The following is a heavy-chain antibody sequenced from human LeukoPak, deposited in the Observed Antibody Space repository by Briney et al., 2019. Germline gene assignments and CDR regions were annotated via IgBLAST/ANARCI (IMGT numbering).Heavy chain of an antibody. V-gene: IGHV5-10-1*01. CDR1: GXSFTSYW. J-gene: IGHJ4*02. CDR2: IGPGDSYT. D-gene: IGHD6-19*01. CDR3: XXHGXGSSGYHYFDY. Sequence: PGESLKISCKGXGXSFTSYWIXWXXXMXGXGLEWMGKIGPGDSYTNYSXSFQGHVTISVDXSFSTAYLQWSSLRASDTTMYYCXXHGXGSSGYHYFDYWGQGTLVTVSS.